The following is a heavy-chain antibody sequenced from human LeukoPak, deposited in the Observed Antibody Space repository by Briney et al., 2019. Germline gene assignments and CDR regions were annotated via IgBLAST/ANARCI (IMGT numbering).Heavy chain of an antibody. D-gene: IGHD3-10*01. J-gene: IGHJ6*02. CDR2: IYYSGST. Sequence: SETLSLTCTVSGGSISSYYWSWIRQPPGKGLEWIGYIYYSGSTNYNPSLKSRVTISVDTSKNQFSLKLSSATAADTAVYYCARGRTSGYYYGMDVWGQGTTVTVSS. CDR3: ARGRTSGYYYGMDV. CDR1: GGSISSYY. V-gene: IGHV4-59*01.